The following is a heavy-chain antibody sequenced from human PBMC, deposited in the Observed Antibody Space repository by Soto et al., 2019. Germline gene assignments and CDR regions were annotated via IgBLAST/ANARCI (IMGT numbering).Heavy chain of an antibody. J-gene: IGHJ5*02. D-gene: IGHD3-16*01. V-gene: IGHV1-2*04. CDR1: GYTFTGYY. Sequence: QVQLVQSGAEVKKPGASVKVSCKASGYTFTGYYMHWVRQAPGQGLEWMGWINPNSGGTNYAQKFQGWGTMTRDTSISTGYMELSRLRSDDTAVYYCARGGDYHDNTAYHRFDPWGQGTLVTVSS. CDR3: ARGGDYHDNTAYHRFDP. CDR2: INPNSGGT.